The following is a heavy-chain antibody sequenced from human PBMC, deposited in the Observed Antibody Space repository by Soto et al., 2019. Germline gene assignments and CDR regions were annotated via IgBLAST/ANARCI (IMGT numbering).Heavy chain of an antibody. D-gene: IGHD3-10*01. J-gene: IGHJ6*02. CDR3: ARYLILYGPDHYVLAV. Sequence: ASVKVSCKASGYSLRSNYLHWVRQAPGQGLEWMGWINPNSSGTVYAQKFQGRVSMTRDASLTTAYMQLNRLTSDDTAVYYCARYLILYGPDHYVLAVPAQGSTVPGS. V-gene: IGHV1-2*02. CDR1: GYSLRSNY. CDR2: INPNSSGT.